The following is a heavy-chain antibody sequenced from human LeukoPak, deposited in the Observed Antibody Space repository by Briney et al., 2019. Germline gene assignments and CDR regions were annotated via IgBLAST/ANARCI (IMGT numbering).Heavy chain of an antibody. V-gene: IGHV3-43*02. Sequence: PGGSLRLSCAASGFTFDDYAMHWVRQAPGKGLEWVSLISGDGGSTYYADSVKGRFTISRDNSKDSLYLQMNSLRTEDTALYYCAKPYYGGNFYLSVQHWGQGTLVTVSS. J-gene: IGHJ1*01. CDR1: GFTFDDYA. CDR2: ISGDGGST. D-gene: IGHD4-23*01. CDR3: AKPYYGGNFYLSVQH.